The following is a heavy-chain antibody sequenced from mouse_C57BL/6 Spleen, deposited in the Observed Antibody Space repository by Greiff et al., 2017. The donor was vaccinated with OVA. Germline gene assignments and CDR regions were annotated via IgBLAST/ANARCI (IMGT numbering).Heavy chain of an antibody. J-gene: IGHJ2*01. Sequence: EVKLLESGGGLVKPGGSLKLSCAASGFTFSDYGMHWVRQAPEKGLEWVAYISSGSSTIYYADKVKGRFTISRDTANNTLFLQMTSLRSEDTAKYYCAREAVVAGDYWGQGTTLTVSS. CDR1: GFTFSDYG. CDR2: ISSGSSTI. V-gene: IGHV5-17*01. D-gene: IGHD1-1*01. CDR3: AREAVVAGDY.